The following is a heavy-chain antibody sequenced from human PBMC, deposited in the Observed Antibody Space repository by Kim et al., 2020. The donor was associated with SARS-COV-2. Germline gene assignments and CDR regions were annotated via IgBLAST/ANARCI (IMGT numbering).Heavy chain of an antibody. Sequence: TYYAGSVKGRFTISRDNSENMVYLQMNSRRAEDTAMYFCARNLGGSSSSGYWGQGTLVTVSS. J-gene: IGHJ4*02. V-gene: IGHV3-53*01. D-gene: IGHD6-6*01. CDR3: ARNLGGSSSSGY. CDR2: T.